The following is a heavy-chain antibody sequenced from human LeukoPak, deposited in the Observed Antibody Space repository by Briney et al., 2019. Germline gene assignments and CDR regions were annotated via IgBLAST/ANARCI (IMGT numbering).Heavy chain of an antibody. CDR2: MYLSGTT. CDR1: GGSISSVNL. Sequence: SETLSLTCAVSGGSISSVNLWSWVRQPPGKGLEWIGEMYLSGTTTYNPSLKSRVTISVDKSKNQFSLKLSSVTAADTAVYYCARGLVTMVRGVITHPWFDPWGQGTLVTVSS. CDR3: ARGLVTMVRGVITHPWFDP. D-gene: IGHD3-10*01. V-gene: IGHV4-4*02. J-gene: IGHJ5*02.